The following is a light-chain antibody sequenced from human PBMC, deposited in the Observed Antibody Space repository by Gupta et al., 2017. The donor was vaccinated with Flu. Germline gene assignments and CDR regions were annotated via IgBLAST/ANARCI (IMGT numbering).Light chain of an antibody. CDR2: EVS. Sequence: STRASGAVGGNNSVYWYHQPPDSAPNLRIYEVSSRGSAVPDRFSGSKSGTTAAVTIAGLQAEDEADYYYPSEAASGNWVAFGGGTKLTVL. J-gene: IGLJ2*01. CDR1: SGAVGGNNS. CDR3: PSEAASGNWVA. V-gene: IGLV2-18*02.